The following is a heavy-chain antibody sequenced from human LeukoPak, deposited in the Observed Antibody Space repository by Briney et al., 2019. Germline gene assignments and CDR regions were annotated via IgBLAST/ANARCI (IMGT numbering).Heavy chain of an antibody. V-gene: IGHV3-33*01. J-gene: IGHJ4*02. D-gene: IGHD2-2*01. CDR2: IWYDGSNK. CDR1: GFTFSSYG. Sequence: PGRSLRLSCAASGFTFSSYGMHWVRQAPGKGLEWVAVIWYDGSNKYYADSVKGRFTISRDNSKNTLYLQMNSLRAEDTAVYYCAREAEYCSSTSCYWRTVTTSFDYWGQGTLVTVSS. CDR3: AREAEYCSSTSCYWRTVTTSFDY.